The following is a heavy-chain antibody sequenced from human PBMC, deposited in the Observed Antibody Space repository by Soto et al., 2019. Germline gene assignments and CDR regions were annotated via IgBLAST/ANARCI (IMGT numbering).Heavy chain of an antibody. CDR3: ARGSNYLEYYDYYMDV. CDR2: IYYSGST. D-gene: IGHD3-3*01. CDR1: GGSISSSSYY. V-gene: IGHV4-39*07. J-gene: IGHJ6*03. Sequence: PSETLSLTCTVSGGSISSSSYYWGWTRQRPGKGLEGIGRIYYSGSTYYNPTLKSRVTLSADTSKNQFSRKLSSVTAADTAVYYCARGSNYLEYYDYYMDVWGKGTTVTVSS.